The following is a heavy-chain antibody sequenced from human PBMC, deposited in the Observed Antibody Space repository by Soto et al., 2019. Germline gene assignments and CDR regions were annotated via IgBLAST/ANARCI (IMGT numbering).Heavy chain of an antibody. Sequence: SETLSLTCAVYGGSFSGYYWSWIRQPPGKGLEWIGEINHSGSTNYNPSLKSRVTISVDTSKNQFSLKLSSVTAADTAVYYCARARECSGGSCYDYWGQGTLVTVSS. CDR2: INHSGST. V-gene: IGHV4-34*01. CDR1: GGSFSGYY. CDR3: ARARECSGGSCYDY. D-gene: IGHD2-15*01. J-gene: IGHJ4*02.